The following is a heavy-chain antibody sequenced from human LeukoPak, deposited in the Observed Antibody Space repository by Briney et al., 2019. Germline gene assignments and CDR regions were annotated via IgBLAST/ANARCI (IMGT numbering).Heavy chain of an antibody. CDR2: IYPGDSDT. D-gene: IGHD2/OR15-2a*01. Sequence: GESLKISCKGSGYNFASYWIGWVRQMPGKGLEWMGIIYPGDSDTRYSPSFQGQVTISADKSISTAYLQWSSLKASDTAMYYCARRSDYLYIDYWGQGTLVTVSS. V-gene: IGHV5-51*01. CDR3: ARRSDYLYIDY. CDR1: GYNFASYW. J-gene: IGHJ4*02.